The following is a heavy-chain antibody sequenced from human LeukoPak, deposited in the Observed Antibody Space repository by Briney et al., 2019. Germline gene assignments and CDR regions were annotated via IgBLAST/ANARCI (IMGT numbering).Heavy chain of an antibody. CDR2: INPSGGST. J-gene: IGHJ4*02. CDR1: GYTFTSYY. CDR3: TRHKEVGDYYYFDY. D-gene: IGHD2/OR15-2a*01. Sequence: ASVKVSCKASGYTFTSYYMHWVRQAPGQGLEWMGIINPSGGSTSYTQKFQGRVTMTRDTSTTTVYMELSSLRSQDTAVYYCTRHKEVGDYYYFDYWGQGTLVTVSS. V-gene: IGHV1-46*01.